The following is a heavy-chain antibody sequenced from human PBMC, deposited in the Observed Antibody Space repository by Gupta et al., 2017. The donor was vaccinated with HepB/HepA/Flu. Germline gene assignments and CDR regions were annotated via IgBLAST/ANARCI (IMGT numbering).Heavy chain of an antibody. CDR1: GFSLSNYG. D-gene: IGHD1-20*01. J-gene: IGHJ3*02. V-gene: IGHV3-21*01. CDR2: MRLTGYI. CDR3: AREDNSDAFDM. Sequence: VQLVESGGGLVKPGGSLQLSCSAYGFSLSNYGMTWVRQAPGKGLEWVSYMRLTGYIDYGDSVKGRFTISRDNAKNSVYLQMDSLRAEDTAVYYCAREDNSDAFDMWGQGTMVTVSS.